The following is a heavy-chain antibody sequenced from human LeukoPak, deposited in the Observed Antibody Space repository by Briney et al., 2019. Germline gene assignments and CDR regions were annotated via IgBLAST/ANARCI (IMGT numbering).Heavy chain of an antibody. V-gene: IGHV4-34*01. J-gene: IGHJ3*02. CDR1: GGSFSGYY. CDR2: INHSGST. CDR3: ARGVWVVVVAATNDAFDI. D-gene: IGHD2-15*01. Sequence: SETLSLTCAVYGGSFSGYYWSWIRQPPGKGLEWIGEINHSGSTNYSPSLKSRVTISVDTSKNQFSLKLSSVTAADTAVYYCARGVWVVVVAATNDAFDIWGQGTMVTVSS.